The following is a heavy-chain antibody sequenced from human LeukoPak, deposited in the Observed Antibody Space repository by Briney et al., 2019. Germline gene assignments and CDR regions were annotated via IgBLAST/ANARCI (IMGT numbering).Heavy chain of an antibody. J-gene: IGHJ3*02. V-gene: IGHV1-69*13. Sequence: ASVKVSCKASGGTFSSYAISWVRQAPGQGLEWMGGIIPIFGTANYAQKFQGRVTITADESTSTAYMELSSLRSEDTAVYYCAFRYGDYAYDAFDIWGQGTMVTVSS. CDR1: GGTFSSYA. CDR3: AFRYGDYAYDAFDI. CDR2: IIPIFGTA. D-gene: IGHD4-17*01.